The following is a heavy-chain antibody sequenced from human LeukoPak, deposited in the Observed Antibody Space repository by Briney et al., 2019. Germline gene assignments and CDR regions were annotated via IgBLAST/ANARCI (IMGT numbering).Heavy chain of an antibody. J-gene: IGHJ4*02. D-gene: IGHD3-22*01. Sequence: ASVKVSCKASGYTFTSYDINWVRQATGQGLEWMGWISAYNGNTKYAQKLQGRVTMTTDTSTSTAYMELRSLRSDDTAVYYCARDYYDSSGYLPFDYWGQGSPVTVS. V-gene: IGHV1-18*01. CDR1: GYTFTSYD. CDR3: ARDYYDSSGYLPFDY. CDR2: ISAYNGNT.